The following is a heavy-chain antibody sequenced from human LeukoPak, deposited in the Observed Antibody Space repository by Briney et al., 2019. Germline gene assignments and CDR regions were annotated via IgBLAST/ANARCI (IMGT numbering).Heavy chain of an antibody. CDR2: IYHSGST. CDR3: ARDAHYEMPQQVVLDYMDV. J-gene: IGHJ6*03. CDR1: GYSISSGYY. Sequence: TSSETLSLTCTVSGYSISSGYYWGWIRQPPGKGLEWIGSIYHSGSTYYNPSLKSRVTISVDTSKNHFSLRLSSVTAADTAIYYCARDAHYEMPQQVVLDYMDVWGKGTTVTVSS. V-gene: IGHV4-38-2*02. D-gene: IGHD6-13*01.